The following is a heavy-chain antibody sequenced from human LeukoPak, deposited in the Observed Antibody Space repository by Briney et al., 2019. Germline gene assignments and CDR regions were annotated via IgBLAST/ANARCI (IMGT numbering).Heavy chain of an antibody. D-gene: IGHD3-22*01. V-gene: IGHV4-4*02. CDR3: ARDRAYYYDSSGYYYPKN. J-gene: IGHJ4*02. CDR1: GGSISSSNW. Sequence: SGTLSLTCAVSGGSISSSNWWSWVRQPPGKGLEWIGEIYHSGSTNYNPSLKSRVTISVDKSKNQFSLKLSSVTAADTAVYYCARDRAYYYDSSGYYYPKNWGQGTLVTVSS. CDR2: IYHSGST.